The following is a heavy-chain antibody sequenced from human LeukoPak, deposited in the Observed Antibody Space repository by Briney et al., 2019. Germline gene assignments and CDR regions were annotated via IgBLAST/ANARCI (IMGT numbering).Heavy chain of an antibody. CDR2: INPNSGGT. V-gene: IGHV1-2*02. D-gene: IGHD3-10*01. CDR3: ARDPKRYLGESLGD. CDR1: GYTFTGYY. Sequence: SVNVSCKASGYTFTGYYMHWVRQAPGQGREGMGWINPNSGGTNYAQKFQGRVTMTRDTSISTAYMEPSRLRSDDTAVYYCARDPKRYLGESLGDWGQGTLVTVSS. J-gene: IGHJ4*02.